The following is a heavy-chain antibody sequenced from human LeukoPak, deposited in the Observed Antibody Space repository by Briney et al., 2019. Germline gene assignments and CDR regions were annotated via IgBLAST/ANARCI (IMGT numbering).Heavy chain of an antibody. J-gene: IGHJ4*02. CDR3: ARGRYYGSGTYYLDAAY. D-gene: IGHD3-10*01. Sequence: ASVRVSCKASGGTFNNYAMNWVRQAPGQGLEWMGGIIPILGVPDYAQRFQGRVTITADISTTTAYMELSSLRSEDTAVYYCARGRYYGSGTYYLDAAYWGQGTLVTVSS. V-gene: IGHV1-69*10. CDR2: IIPILGVP. CDR1: GGTFNNYA.